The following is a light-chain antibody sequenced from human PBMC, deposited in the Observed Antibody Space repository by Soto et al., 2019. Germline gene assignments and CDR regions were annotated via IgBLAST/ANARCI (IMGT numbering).Light chain of an antibody. Sequence: EIVMTQSPATLSVSPGERATLSCRASQSINSDLAWYQRKPGQAPRLLIFGASTRATGIPAKFSGSGSGTDFTLTISSLQSKDFAVYYCQQYNNWPRSFGQGTRLDTK. CDR1: QSINSD. V-gene: IGKV3-15*01. J-gene: IGKJ5*01. CDR2: GAS. CDR3: QQYNNWPRS.